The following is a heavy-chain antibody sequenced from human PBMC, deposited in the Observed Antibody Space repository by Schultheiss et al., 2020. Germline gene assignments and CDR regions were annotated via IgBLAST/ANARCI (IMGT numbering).Heavy chain of an antibody. V-gene: IGHV4-39*01. CDR1: GGSISSSSYY. J-gene: IGHJ4*02. D-gene: IGHD3-16*01. CDR3: ARQWGKNDPLDY. Sequence: SETLSLTCTVSGGSISSSSYYWGWIRQPPGKGLEWIGYIYYSGSTYYNPSLKSRVTISVDTSKNQFSLKLSSVTAADTAVYYCARQWGKNDPLDYWGQGTLVTVSS. CDR2: IYYSGST.